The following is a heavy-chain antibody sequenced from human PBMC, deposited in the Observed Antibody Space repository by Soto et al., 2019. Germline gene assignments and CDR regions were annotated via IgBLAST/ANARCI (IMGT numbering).Heavy chain of an antibody. CDR3: ARCSNRGYAAFFDF. V-gene: IGHV3-7*05. J-gene: IGHJ4*01. CDR2: IKQDGSEQ. D-gene: IGHD3-22*01. Sequence: EVRLVESGGVLVQPGGSLRLSCVASGYSFSSYWMTWVRRAPGLGLEWVANIKQDGSEQYYGASVGVRFTISRDNAKDSLFLHMNSLTGEDTAVYFCARCSNRGYAAFFDFWGQGTRVTVS. CDR1: GYSFSSYW.